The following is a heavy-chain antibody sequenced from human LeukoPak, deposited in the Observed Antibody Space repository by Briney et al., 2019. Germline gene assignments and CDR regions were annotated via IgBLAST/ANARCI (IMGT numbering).Heavy chain of an antibody. CDR2: IKSKTNGGTT. CDR3: TTEWAIFGVVITAYFDH. D-gene: IGHD3-3*01. Sequence: PGGSLRLSCAASGFTFSNYGMHWVRQAPGKGLEWVGRIKSKTNGGTTDYAAPVKGRFTISRDESKNTLYLQMNSLKTEDTAVYYCTTEWAIFGVVITAYFDHWGQGTLVTVSS. J-gene: IGHJ4*02. V-gene: IGHV3-15*01. CDR1: GFTFSNYG.